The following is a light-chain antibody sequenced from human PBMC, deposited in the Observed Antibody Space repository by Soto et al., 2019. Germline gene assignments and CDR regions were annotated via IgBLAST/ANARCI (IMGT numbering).Light chain of an antibody. V-gene: IGKV3-11*01. J-gene: IGKJ4*01. Sequence: EIVLTQSPATLSLSPGERATLSCRASQRGSRYLARYQQKPGQAPRLLIYDASNRATGVPARFSGSGSGTDFTLTISSLEPEDFAVYYCQQRSNWPLTFGGGTKVEIK. CDR2: DAS. CDR3: QQRSNWPLT. CDR1: QRGSRY.